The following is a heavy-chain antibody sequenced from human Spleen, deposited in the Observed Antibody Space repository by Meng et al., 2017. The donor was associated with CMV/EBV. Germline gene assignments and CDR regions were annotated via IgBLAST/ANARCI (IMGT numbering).Heavy chain of an antibody. D-gene: IGHD2/OR15-2a*01. CDR2: ISSSSSYI. CDR3: AKENIFSLLVEVPGGVDY. Sequence: GESLKISCAASGFTFSSYSMNWVRQAPGKGLEWVSSISSSSSYIYYADSVKGRFTISRDNAKNSLYLQMNSLRAEDTAVYYCAKENIFSLLVEVPGGVDYWGLGTLVTVSS. V-gene: IGHV3-21*01. J-gene: IGHJ4*02. CDR1: GFTFSSYS.